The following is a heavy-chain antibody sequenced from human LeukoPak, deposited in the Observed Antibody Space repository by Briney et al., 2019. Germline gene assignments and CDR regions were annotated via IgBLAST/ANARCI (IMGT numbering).Heavy chain of an antibody. CDR2: IWHDGSDT. J-gene: IGHJ4*02. V-gene: IGHV3-33*08. CDR1: GFTFSSYW. D-gene: IGHD1-14*01. CDR3: ARGNPPNQPVDF. Sequence: GGSLRLSCAGSGFTFSSYWMHWVRQAPGRGLEWVAVIWHDGSDTRYKDSVKGRFTISRDDSKNMAHLQMSSLRADDTAVYYCARGNPPNQPVDFWGQGTLVTVSS.